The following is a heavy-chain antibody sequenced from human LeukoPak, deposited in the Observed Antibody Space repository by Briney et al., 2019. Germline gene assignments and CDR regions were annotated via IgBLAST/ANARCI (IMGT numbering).Heavy chain of an antibody. CDR3: TTDFTRYDSSGYTG. Sequence: GGSLRLSCAASGFTFSNAWMSWVRQAPGKGLGWVGRIKSKTDGGTTDYAAPVKGRFTISRDDSKNTLYLQMNSLKTEDTAVYYCTTDFTRYDSSGYTGWGQGTLVTVSS. V-gene: IGHV3-15*01. D-gene: IGHD3-22*01. J-gene: IGHJ4*02. CDR2: IKSKTDGGTT. CDR1: GFTFSNAW.